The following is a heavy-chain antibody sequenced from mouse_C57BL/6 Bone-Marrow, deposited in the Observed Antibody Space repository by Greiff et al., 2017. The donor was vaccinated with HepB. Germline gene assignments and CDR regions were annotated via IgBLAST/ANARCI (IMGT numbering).Heavy chain of an antibody. CDR3: ASFYYYGSSYNWYFDV. D-gene: IGHD1-1*01. Sequence: LQESGAELARPGASVKLSCKASGYTFTSYGISWVKQRTGQGLEWIGEIYPRSGNTYYNEKFKGKATLTADKSSSTAYMELRSLTSEDSAVYFCASFYYYGSSYNWYFDVWGTGTTVTVSS. J-gene: IGHJ1*03. V-gene: IGHV1-81*01. CDR1: GYTFTSYG. CDR2: IYPRSGNT.